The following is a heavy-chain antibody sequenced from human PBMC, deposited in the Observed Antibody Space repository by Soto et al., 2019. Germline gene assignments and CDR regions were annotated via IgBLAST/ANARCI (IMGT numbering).Heavy chain of an antibody. J-gene: IGHJ6*03. Sequence: QVQLVQSGAEVKKPGASVKVSCKASGYTFTSYAMHWVRQAPGQRLEWMGWINAGNGNTKYSQKFQGRVTITRDTSASTAYMELSSLRSEDTAVYYCARDEKRVATNPIIYYYYYYMDVWGKGTTVTVSS. V-gene: IGHV1-3*01. CDR3: ARDEKRVATNPIIYYYYYYMDV. CDR1: GYTFTSYA. CDR2: INAGNGNT. D-gene: IGHD5-12*01.